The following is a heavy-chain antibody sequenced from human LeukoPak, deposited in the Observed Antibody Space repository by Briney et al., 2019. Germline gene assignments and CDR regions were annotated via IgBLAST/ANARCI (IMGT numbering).Heavy chain of an antibody. CDR2: IYYSGTT. CDR1: GGSISSHY. Sequence: SETLSLTCTVSGGSISSHYWSWIRQPPGKGLEWIGYIYYSGTTNYNPSLKSRVTISVDTSKNQFSLKLSSVTAADTAVYYCARVLGYCSSTSCLYYYYGMDVWGQGTTVTVSS. V-gene: IGHV4-59*11. J-gene: IGHJ6*02. D-gene: IGHD2-2*01. CDR3: ARVLGYCSSTSCLYYYYGMDV.